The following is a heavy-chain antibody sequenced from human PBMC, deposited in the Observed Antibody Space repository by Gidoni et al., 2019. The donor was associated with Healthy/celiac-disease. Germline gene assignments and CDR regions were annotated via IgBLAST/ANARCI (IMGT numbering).Heavy chain of an antibody. CDR3: ARGVYSNSWYEDY. J-gene: IGHJ4*02. V-gene: IGHV3-74*01. Sequence: EVQLVESGGGLVQPGGSLRLSCAASGFTFSNYWMHWVRQAPGKGLVWVSRINSDGSTTSYADSVKGRFTISRDNAKNTLYLHMNSLRTEDTAVYYCARGVYSNSWYEDYWGQGTLVTVSS. CDR1: GFTFSNYW. CDR2: INSDGSTT. D-gene: IGHD6-13*01.